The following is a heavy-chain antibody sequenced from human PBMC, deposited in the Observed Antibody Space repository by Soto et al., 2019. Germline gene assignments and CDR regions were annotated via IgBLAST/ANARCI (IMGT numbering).Heavy chain of an antibody. CDR1: VFTFISYG. V-gene: IGHV3-30*18. CDR3: AKDRIPYYYDSSGPFDY. CDR2: ISYDGSNK. J-gene: IGHJ4*02. Sequence: PGGSLRLSCASSVFTFISYGMHWVRQAPGKGLEWVAVISYDGSNKYYADSVKGRFTISRDNSKNTLYLQMNSLRAEDTAVYYCAKDRIPYYYDSSGPFDYWGQGTLVTVS. D-gene: IGHD3-22*01.